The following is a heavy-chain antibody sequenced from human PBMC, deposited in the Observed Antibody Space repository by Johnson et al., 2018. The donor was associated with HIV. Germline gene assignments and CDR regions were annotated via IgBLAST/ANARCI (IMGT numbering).Heavy chain of an antibody. Sequence: MHLVESGGGLVRPGGSLRLSCAVSPIIFTNTWMTWVRQAPGKGLEWVGRIKSEADGGTTDYGAPVKGRFTISRDNSKNTLFLQMNSLRAEDTAVYYCVRRFYDSSAFDIWGQGTLVTVSS. V-gene: IGHV3-15*01. CDR2: IKSEADGGTT. CDR3: VRRFYDSSAFDI. J-gene: IGHJ3*02. D-gene: IGHD3-22*01. CDR1: PIIFTNTW.